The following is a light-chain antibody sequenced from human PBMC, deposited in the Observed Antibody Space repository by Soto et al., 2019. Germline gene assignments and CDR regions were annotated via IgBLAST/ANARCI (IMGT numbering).Light chain of an antibody. V-gene: IGKV3-20*01. J-gene: IGKJ3*01. CDR2: GAS. CDR3: QQYGNAPFT. Sequence: EIVLTQSPGTLSFSPGERATLTCRASQSVFSSYLAWFQQKPGQAPRLLIYGASSRATGIPDRFSGSGSGTDFTLTISRLEPEDFAVYYYQQYGNAPFTFGPGTKVDIK. CDR1: QSVFSSY.